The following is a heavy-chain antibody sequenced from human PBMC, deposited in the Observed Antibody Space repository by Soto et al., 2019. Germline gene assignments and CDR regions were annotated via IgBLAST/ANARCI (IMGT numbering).Heavy chain of an antibody. CDR2: ISGSGGTT. CDR3: AKKIATTGFDS. V-gene: IGHV3-23*01. Sequence: GGSLRLSCAASGFTFSSHAMSWVRQAPGKGLEWVSAISGSGGTTYYAGSVKGRFTISRDNSKNTLFLQMDSLRAEDTAVYYCAKKIATTGFDSWGQGTLVTVSS. CDR1: GFTFSSHA. D-gene: IGHD1-1*01. J-gene: IGHJ4*02.